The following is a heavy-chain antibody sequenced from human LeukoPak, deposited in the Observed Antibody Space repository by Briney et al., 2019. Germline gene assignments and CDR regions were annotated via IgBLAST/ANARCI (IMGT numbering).Heavy chain of an antibody. J-gene: IGHJ4*02. CDR1: GYTFTGYY. D-gene: IGHD2-15*01. Sequence: ASVKVSCKASGYTFTGYYMHWVRQAPGQGLEWMGWINPNSGGTNYAQKFQGRVTMTRDTSISTAYMELSRRRSDDTAVYYCASVVVVAATQNYFDYWGQGTLVTVSS. CDR3: ASVVVVAATQNYFDY. V-gene: IGHV1-2*02. CDR2: INPNSGGT.